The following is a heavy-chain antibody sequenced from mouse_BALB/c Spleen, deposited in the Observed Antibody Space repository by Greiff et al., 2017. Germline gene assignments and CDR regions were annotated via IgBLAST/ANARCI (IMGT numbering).Heavy chain of an antibody. CDR3: VTTNAAAD. Sequence: EVQLQQSGAELVKPGASVKLSCTASGFNIKDTYMHWVKQRPEQGLEWIGRIDPANGNTKYDPKFQGKATITADTSSNTAYLQLSSLTSEDTAVYYGVTTNAAADWGQGTLVTVAA. CDR2: IDPANGNT. V-gene: IGHV14-3*02. D-gene: IGHD1-3*01. CDR1: GFNIKDTY. J-gene: IGHJ3*01.